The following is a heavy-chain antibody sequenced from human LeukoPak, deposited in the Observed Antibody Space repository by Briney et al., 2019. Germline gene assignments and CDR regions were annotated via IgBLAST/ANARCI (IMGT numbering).Heavy chain of an antibody. D-gene: IGHD3-10*01. CDR1: GYTFTSYG. V-gene: IGHV1-18*01. CDR3: ARGGFGELSFWFDP. J-gene: IGHJ5*02. CDR2: ISAYNGNT. Sequence: ASVKVSCKASGYTFTSYGISWVRQAPGQGLEWMGWISAYNGNTNYAQKPQGRVTMTTDTSTSTAYMELSSLRSEDTAMYYCARGGFGELSFWFDPWGQGPWSPSPQ.